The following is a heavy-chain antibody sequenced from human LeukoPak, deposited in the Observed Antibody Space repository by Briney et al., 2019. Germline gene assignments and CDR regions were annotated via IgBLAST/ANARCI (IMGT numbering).Heavy chain of an antibody. J-gene: IGHJ4*02. Sequence: GASVKVSCKASGYTFTNYGISWVRQAPGQGHEWMGWISAYNGNTNYAQKFQGRVTMTTDTSTSTAYMELSSLRSEDTAVYYCARVLGYYFDYWGQGTLVTVSS. V-gene: IGHV1-18*01. CDR1: GYTFTNYG. CDR3: ARVLGYYFDY. CDR2: ISAYNGNT. D-gene: IGHD6-13*01.